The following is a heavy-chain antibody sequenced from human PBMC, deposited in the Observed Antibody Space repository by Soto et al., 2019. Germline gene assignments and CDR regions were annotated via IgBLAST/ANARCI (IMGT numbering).Heavy chain of an antibody. CDR2: ISDSGST. D-gene: IGHD6-25*01. J-gene: IGHJ2*01. V-gene: IGHV4-30-2*01. CDR3: ARGIAATGPYWFFDL. Sequence: QLQXQESGSGLVXPXQXLSLTCXXXGASXXXGGYSXXXXXXXPXXXXEWIGYISDSGSTYYNPTLKRRVPISVDASKTQFSLTLTSVTAADTAVYYCARGIAATGPYWFFDLWGRGTLVTVSS. CDR1: GASXXXGGYS.